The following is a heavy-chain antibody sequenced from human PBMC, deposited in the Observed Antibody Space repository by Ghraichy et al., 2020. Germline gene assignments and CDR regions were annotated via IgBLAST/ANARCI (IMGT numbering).Heavy chain of an antibody. CDR1: GGSFSGYY. D-gene: IGHD3-9*01. V-gene: IGHV4-34*01. CDR2: INHSGST. CDR3: ARCSDWYWFDP. Sequence: SETLSLTCTVYGGSFSGYYWSWIRQPPGKGLEWIGEINHSGSTNNNPSLKSRVTISVDTSKNQFSLKLSSVTAADTAVYYCARCSDWYWFDPWGQGTLVTVSS. J-gene: IGHJ5*02.